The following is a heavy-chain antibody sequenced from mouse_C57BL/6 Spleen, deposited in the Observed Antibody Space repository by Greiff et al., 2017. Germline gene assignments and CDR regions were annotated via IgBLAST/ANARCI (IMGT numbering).Heavy chain of an antibody. J-gene: IGHJ2*01. CDR3: ARGDIYYDSFFDY. CDR1: GYTFTSYW. V-gene: IGHV1-61*01. CDR2: IYPSDSET. Sequence: QVQLQQPGAELVRPGSSVKLSCKASGYTFTSYWMDWVKQRPGQGLEWIGNIYPSDSETHYNQKFKDKATLTVDKSSSTAYMQLSSLTSADSAVYYCARGDIYYDSFFDYWGQGTTLTVSS. D-gene: IGHD2-4*01.